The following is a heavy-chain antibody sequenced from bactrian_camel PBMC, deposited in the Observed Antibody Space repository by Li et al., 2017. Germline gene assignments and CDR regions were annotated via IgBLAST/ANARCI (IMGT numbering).Heavy chain of an antibody. V-gene: IGHV3S54*01. CDR2: IYTGGGGP. CDR3: VAKSLCRAKVVAWGASPTEYDY. J-gene: IGHJ4*01. CDR1: RPQPQDTALLYTFDSA. D-gene: IGHD7*01. Sequence: VQLVESRGGSVQAGGSLRLSCEASRPQPQDTALLYTFDSACMGWFRQSPGKEREGVASIYTGGGGPYYADSVKGRFTISQDDAKKTLFLQMNSLKPEDTAMYYCVAKSLCRAKVVAWGASPTEYDYWGQGTQVTVS.